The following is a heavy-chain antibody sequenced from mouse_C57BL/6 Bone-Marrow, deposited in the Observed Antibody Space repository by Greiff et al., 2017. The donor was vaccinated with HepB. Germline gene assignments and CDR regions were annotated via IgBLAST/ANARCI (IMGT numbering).Heavy chain of an antibody. Sequence: EVKLVESGGGLVQPGGSLKLSCAASGFTFSDYGMAWVRQAPRKGPEWVAFISNLAYSIYYADTVTGRFTISRENAKNTLYLEMSSLRSEETAMYYCARLGGYFDVWGTGTTVTVSS. J-gene: IGHJ1*03. CDR3: ARLGGYFDV. D-gene: IGHD3-1*01. V-gene: IGHV5-15*04. CDR1: GFTFSDYG. CDR2: ISNLAYSI.